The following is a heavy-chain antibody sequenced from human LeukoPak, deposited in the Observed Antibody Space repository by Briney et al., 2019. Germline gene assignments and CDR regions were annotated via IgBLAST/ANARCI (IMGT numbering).Heavy chain of an antibody. J-gene: IGHJ4*02. CDR1: GFTFSNYW. CDR2: INPDGSTI. Sequence: PGGSLRLSCAASGFTFSNYWVHWVRQAPGKGLVWVSRINPDGSTINYADSVKGRFTISRDNAKNTLYLQMNGLRAEDTAVYYCATAGNYRFDYWGQGTLVTVSS. D-gene: IGHD1-7*01. CDR3: ATAGNYRFDY. V-gene: IGHV3-74*01.